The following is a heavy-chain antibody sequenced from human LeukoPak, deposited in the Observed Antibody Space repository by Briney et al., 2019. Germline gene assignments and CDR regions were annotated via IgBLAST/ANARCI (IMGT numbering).Heavy chain of an antibody. CDR1: GFTFRSYA. D-gene: IGHD3-9*01. CDR2: IGGSGGST. Sequence: GGSLRLSCAASGFTFRSYAMSWVRQAPGKGLEWVSGIGGSGGSTHYADSVKGRFTISRDNSENTLYLQMNSLRADDTAVYYCAKAPGYDILTGPPFDYWGQGTLVTVSS. CDR3: AKAPGYDILTGPPFDY. J-gene: IGHJ4*02. V-gene: IGHV3-23*01.